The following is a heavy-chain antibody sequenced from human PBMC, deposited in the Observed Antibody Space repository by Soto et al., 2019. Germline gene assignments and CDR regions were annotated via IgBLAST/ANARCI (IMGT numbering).Heavy chain of an antibody. CDR3: AIESDIVVVPAAMKVSYFDY. CDR1: GDSVSSNSAA. Sequence: SQTLSLTCAISGDSVSSNSAAWNWIRQSPSRGLEWLGRTYYRSKWYNDYAVSVKSRITINPDTSKNQFSLQLNSVTPEDTAVYYCAIESDIVVVPAAMKVSYFDYWGQGTLVTVSS. V-gene: IGHV6-1*01. CDR2: TYYRSKWYN. J-gene: IGHJ4*02. D-gene: IGHD2-2*01.